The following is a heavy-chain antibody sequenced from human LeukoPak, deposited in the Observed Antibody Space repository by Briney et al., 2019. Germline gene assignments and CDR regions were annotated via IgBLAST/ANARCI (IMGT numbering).Heavy chain of an antibody. CDR2: IFYSGSI. D-gene: IGHD3-10*01. V-gene: IGHV4-39*07. CDR1: GGSISITNYY. J-gene: IGHJ6*03. Sequence: SETLSLTCTVSGGSISITNYYWGWIRQPPGKGLEWIGNIFYSGSINYNQSLKSRITMSIDTSKKQFSLKVRSVTAADTAIYYCARVGTLVRGGNYYYMDVWGKGITVTVSS. CDR3: ARVGTLVRGGNYYYMDV.